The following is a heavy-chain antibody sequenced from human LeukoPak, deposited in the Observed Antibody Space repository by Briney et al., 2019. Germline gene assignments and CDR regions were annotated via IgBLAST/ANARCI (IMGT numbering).Heavy chain of an antibody. Sequence: SETLSLTCAVYGGSFSGYYWSWIRQPPGKGLEWIGEINHAGSTNYNPSLKSRVTMSVDTSKNQFSLKLNSVTAADTAVYYCARAGSTPIDIVVVPPSRSDWFDPWGQGTLVTVSS. CDR1: GGSFSGYY. CDR2: INHAGST. CDR3: ARAGSTPIDIVVVPPSRSDWFDP. D-gene: IGHD2-2*01. V-gene: IGHV4-34*01. J-gene: IGHJ5*02.